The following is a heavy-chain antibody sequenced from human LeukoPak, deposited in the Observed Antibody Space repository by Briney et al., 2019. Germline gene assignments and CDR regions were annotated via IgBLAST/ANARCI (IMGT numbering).Heavy chain of an antibody. CDR3: TAEVYRGYVYSYYYGMDV. Sequence: GTSVKVSCKASGFTFINSAFQGVRQARGQGLEGIGWIVVGSDSTKYAQKFQERVSITRDMSTSTAYMELSSLRSEDTAVYYCTAEVYRGYVYSYYYGMDVWGQGTTVTVFS. D-gene: IGHD5-12*01. V-gene: IGHV1-58*01. CDR2: IVVGSDST. J-gene: IGHJ6*02. CDR1: GFTFINSA.